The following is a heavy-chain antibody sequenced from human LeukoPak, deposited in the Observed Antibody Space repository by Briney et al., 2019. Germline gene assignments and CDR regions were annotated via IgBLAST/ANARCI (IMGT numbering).Heavy chain of an antibody. CDR3: ARAKAGRDGYNDY. CDR2: ISSSSSYI. D-gene: IGHD5-24*01. CDR1: GFTFSSYS. Sequence: GGSLRLSCAASGFTFSSYSMNWVRQAPGKGLEWVSSISSSSSYIYYADSVKGRFTISRDNAKNSLYLQMNSLRAEDTAVYYCARAKAGRDGYNDYWGQGTLVTVSS. V-gene: IGHV3-21*01. J-gene: IGHJ4*02.